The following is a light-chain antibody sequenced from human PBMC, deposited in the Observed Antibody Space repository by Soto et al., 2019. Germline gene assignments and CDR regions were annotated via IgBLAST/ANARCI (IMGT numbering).Light chain of an antibody. CDR3: QQQGT. CDR2: AAS. CDR1: ESLSSSY. J-gene: IGKJ2*01. Sequence: EIVLTQSPGTLSLSPGERATLSCRASESLSSSYLVWYQQKPGQAPRLLIYAASRRATGIPDRFSGSGSATEYTLTINTLEPEDFAVYYCQQQGTFGQGTKVDIK. V-gene: IGKV3-20*01.